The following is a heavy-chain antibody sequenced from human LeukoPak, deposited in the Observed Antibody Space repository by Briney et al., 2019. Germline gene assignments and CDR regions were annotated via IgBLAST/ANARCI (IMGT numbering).Heavy chain of an antibody. D-gene: IGHD3-16*01. V-gene: IGHV1-18*01. CDR3: AREPGLARSTFFDY. CDR1: GYTFTSYD. Sequence: GASVKVSCKASGYTFTSYDINWVRQATGQGLEWMGWISAFNGNTNYAQKFRGRVTMTTEASTSTAYMELRSLRSDDTAFYYCAREPGLARSTFFDYWGQGTLVTVST. J-gene: IGHJ4*02. CDR2: ISAFNGNT.